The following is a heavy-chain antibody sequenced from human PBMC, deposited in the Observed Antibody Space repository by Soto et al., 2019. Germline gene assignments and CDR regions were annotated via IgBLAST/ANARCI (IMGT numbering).Heavy chain of an antibody. CDR1: GGSFSGYY. J-gene: IGHJ6*02. CDR2: INHSGRT. Sequence: QVQLQQWGAGLLKPSETLSLTCAVYGGSFSGYYWSWIRQPPGKGLEWIGEINHSGRTNYNPSLKSRVTISVDTSKNQFSLKLSSVTAADTAVYYCARGRTVIFGVVTTPYYYGMDVWGQGTTVTVSS. CDR3: ARGRTVIFGVVTTPYYYGMDV. V-gene: IGHV4-34*01. D-gene: IGHD3-3*01.